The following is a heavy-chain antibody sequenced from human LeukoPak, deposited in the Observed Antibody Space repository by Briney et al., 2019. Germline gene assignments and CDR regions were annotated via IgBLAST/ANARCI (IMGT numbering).Heavy chain of an antibody. J-gene: IGHJ4*02. D-gene: IGHD3-22*01. V-gene: IGHV1-8*02. CDR2: MNPNSGNT. CDR3: ARGRGFDYYDSSGYGNYYFDY. CDR1: GYTFTSYG. Sequence: ASVKVSCKASGYTFTSYGINWVRQATGQGLEWMGWMNPNSGNTGYAQKFQGRVTMTRNTSISTAYMELSSLRSEDTAVYYCARGRGFDYYDSSGYGNYYFDYWGQGTLVTVSS.